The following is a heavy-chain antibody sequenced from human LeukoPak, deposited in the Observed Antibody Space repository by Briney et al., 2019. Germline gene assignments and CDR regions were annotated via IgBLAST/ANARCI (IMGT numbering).Heavy chain of an antibody. D-gene: IGHD3-10*01. CDR2: IYYSGST. J-gene: IGHJ4*02. Sequence: SSETLSLTCTVSGDSVSSDSYYWSWIRQPPGKGLEWIGSIYYSGSTYYNPSLKSRVTISVDTSKNQFSLKLSSVTAADTAVYYCARAMVRGCSFDYWGQGTLVTVSS. CDR3: ARAMVRGCSFDY. CDR1: GDSVSSDSYY. V-gene: IGHV4-39*01.